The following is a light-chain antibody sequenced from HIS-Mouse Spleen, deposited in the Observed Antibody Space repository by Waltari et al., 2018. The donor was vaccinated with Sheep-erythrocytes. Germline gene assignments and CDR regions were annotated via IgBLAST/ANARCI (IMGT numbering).Light chain of an antibody. Sequence: QSALTQPRSVSGSPGPSVTISCTGTRSYFGGYNYVSWYQQHPGKAPKLMIYDVSKRPSGVPDRFSGSKSGNTASLTISGLQAEDEADYYCCSYAGSYNHVFATGTKVTVL. CDR2: DVS. CDR1: RSYFGGYNY. V-gene: IGLV2-11*01. CDR3: CSYAGSYNHV. J-gene: IGLJ1*01.